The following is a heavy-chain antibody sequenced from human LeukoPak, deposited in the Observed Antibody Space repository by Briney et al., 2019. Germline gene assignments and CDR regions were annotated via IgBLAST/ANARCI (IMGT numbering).Heavy chain of an antibody. J-gene: IGHJ4*02. CDR2: IKQDGREK. V-gene: IGHV3-7*01. D-gene: IGHD6-19*01. CDR1: GFTFSSYW. Sequence: PGGSLRLSCAASGFTFSSYWMSWVRQAPGKGLEWVANIKQDGREKYYVDSVKGRFTISRDSAKNSLYLQMNSLRAEDTAVYYCAREGVAMAGFFDYWGQGILLTVSS. CDR3: AREGVAMAGFFDY.